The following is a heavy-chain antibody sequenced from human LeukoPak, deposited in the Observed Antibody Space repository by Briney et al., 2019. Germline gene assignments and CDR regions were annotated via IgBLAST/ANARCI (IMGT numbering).Heavy chain of an antibody. Sequence: SETLSLTCTVSGDSISSYYWSWLRQPPGKGLEWIGYIYYSGNTNYNPSLKSRVTISVDTSKNQFSLKLISVTAADTAVYYCARGTAMVPHGYWGQGTLVTVSS. D-gene: IGHD5-18*01. CDR2: IYYSGNT. CDR3: ARGTAMVPHGY. V-gene: IGHV4-59*01. CDR1: GDSISSYY. J-gene: IGHJ4*02.